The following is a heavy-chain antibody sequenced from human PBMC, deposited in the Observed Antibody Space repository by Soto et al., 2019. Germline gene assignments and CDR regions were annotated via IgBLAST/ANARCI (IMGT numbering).Heavy chain of an antibody. D-gene: IGHD5-12*01. CDR2: IYWDDDK. CDR3: AHNGDGYRGFKY. V-gene: IGHV2-5*02. Sequence: QITLKESGPTLVKPTQTLTLTCTFSGFSLSTSGVCVGWIHQPPGKALEWLALIYWDDDKRYSPSLKSRLTITKDTSKNQVVLTMTNMDPVDTATYFCAHNGDGYRGFKYWGQGTLVTVSS. J-gene: IGHJ4*02. CDR1: GFSLSTSGVC.